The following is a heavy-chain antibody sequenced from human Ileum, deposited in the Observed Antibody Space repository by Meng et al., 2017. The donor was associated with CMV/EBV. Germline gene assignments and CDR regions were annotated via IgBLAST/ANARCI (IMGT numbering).Heavy chain of an antibody. CDR1: GFTFNTYA. V-gene: IGHV3-23*01. Sequence: GGSLRLSCAASGFTFNTYAMTWVRQAPGRGLESVSIISGNGGVTYYADSVKGRFTISRDNSKNTVYLQMNSLRAEDTAVYYCAKDLRDIVVLVGARVHWGQGTLVTFAS. J-gene: IGHJ4*02. D-gene: IGHD2-15*01. CDR2: ISGNGGVT. CDR3: AKDLRDIVVLVGARVH.